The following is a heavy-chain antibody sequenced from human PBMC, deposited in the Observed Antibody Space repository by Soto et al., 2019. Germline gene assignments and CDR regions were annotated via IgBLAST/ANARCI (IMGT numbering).Heavy chain of an antibody. CDR1: EYTFTSYY. V-gene: IGHV1-46*01. J-gene: IGHJ6*02. CDR2: INPSGGST. Sequence: GASVKVSCKASEYTFTSYYMHWVRQAPGQGLEWMGIINPSGGSTSHAQKFQGRVTMTRDTSTSTFYMELSSLRSEDTAVYYCARARRGYYYGMVVWGQGTRVTVSS. CDR3: ARARRGYYYGMVV.